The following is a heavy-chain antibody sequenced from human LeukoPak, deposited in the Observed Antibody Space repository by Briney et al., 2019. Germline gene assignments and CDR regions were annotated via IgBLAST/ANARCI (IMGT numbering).Heavy chain of an antibody. CDR2: IKGDGSEK. D-gene: IGHD2-2*01. Sequence: GGSLRLSCAASGFTLSGYFMSWVRQAPGEGLEWVASIKGDGSEKYYVDPVKGRFTISRDNAKNSLYLQMNSLRAEDTAVYYCARPLVPAARYYYYGMDVWGQGTTVTVSS. CDR3: ARPLVPAARYYYYGMDV. V-gene: IGHV3-7*01. CDR1: GFTLSGYF. J-gene: IGHJ6*02.